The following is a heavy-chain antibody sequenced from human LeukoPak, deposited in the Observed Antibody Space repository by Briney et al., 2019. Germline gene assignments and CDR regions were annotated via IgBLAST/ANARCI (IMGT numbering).Heavy chain of an antibody. J-gene: IGHJ6*02. CDR2: IYYSGST. V-gene: IGHV4-31*03. Sequence: SQTLSLTCTVSGGSISSGGYYWSWIRQHPGKGPEWIGYIYYSGSTYYNPSLKSRVTISVDTSKNQFSLKLSSVTAADTAVYYCARDSPLRYFDWYNYYYGMDVWGQGTTVTVSS. D-gene: IGHD3-9*01. CDR3: ARDSPLRYFDWYNYYYGMDV. CDR1: GGSISSGGYY.